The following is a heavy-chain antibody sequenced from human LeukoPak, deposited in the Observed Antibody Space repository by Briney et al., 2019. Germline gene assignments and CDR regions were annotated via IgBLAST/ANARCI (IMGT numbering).Heavy chain of an antibody. V-gene: IGHV1-18*04. CDR2: ISAYNGNT. J-gene: IGHJ4*02. CDR1: GYTFTGYY. D-gene: IGHD5-12*01. Sequence: ASVKVSCKASGYTFTGYYMHWVRQAPGQGLEWMGWISAYNGNTNYAQKLQGRVTMTTDTSTSTAYMELRSLRSDDTAVYYCARGRRRGYSGYDFGYWGQGTLVTVSS. CDR3: ARGRRRGYSGYDFGY.